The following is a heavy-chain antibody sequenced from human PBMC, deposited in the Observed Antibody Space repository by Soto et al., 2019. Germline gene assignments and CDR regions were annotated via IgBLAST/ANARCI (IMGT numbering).Heavy chain of an antibody. CDR3: ARTYCSSASCYGPFYFGMDL. Sequence: PSETLSLTCTVSGGSISSYYWSWIRQPPGKGLEWIGYIYYSGSTYYNPSLKSQVTISVDTSKNQFSLKLRSVTAADTAVYYCARTYCSSASCYGPFYFGMDLWGQGTTVTVSS. D-gene: IGHD2-2*01. CDR2: IYYSGST. V-gene: IGHV4-59*01. CDR1: GGSISSYY. J-gene: IGHJ6*02.